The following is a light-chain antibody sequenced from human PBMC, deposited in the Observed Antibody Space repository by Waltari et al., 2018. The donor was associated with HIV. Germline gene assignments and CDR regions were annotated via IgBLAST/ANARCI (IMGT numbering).Light chain of an antibody. CDR3: NSRDSSNYHLI. J-gene: IGLJ2*01. V-gene: IGLV3-19*01. CDR2: GKN. Sequence: SSELTQDPAVSVASGQTVRITCQGDSPRKSYANWYQQKPGQAPILVLYGKNNRPSGIPDRFSGSSSGNTASLTITGAQAEDAADYYCNSRDSSNYHLIFGGGTQLTVL. CDR1: SPRKSY.